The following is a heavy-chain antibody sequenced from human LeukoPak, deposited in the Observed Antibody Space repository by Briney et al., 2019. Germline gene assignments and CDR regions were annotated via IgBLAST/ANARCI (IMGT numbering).Heavy chain of an antibody. V-gene: IGHV1-2*02. J-gene: IGHJ4*02. Sequence: GASVKVSCKASGYTFTNYGISWVRQAPGQGLEWMGWINPNSGGTNYAQKFQGRVTMTRDTSISTAYMELSRLRSDDTAVYYCARLSVDTAMAHTPLVRNYFDYWGQGTLVTVSS. CDR3: ARLSVDTAMAHTPLVRNYFDY. CDR1: GYTFTNYG. D-gene: IGHD5-18*01. CDR2: INPNSGGT.